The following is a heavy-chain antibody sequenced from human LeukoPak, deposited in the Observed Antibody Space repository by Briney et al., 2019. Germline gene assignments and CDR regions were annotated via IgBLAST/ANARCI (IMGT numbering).Heavy chain of an antibody. CDR1: GFTFTNYP. CDR2: ISGSGGST. CDR3: AKDPLTQAPDYDFWSGS. D-gene: IGHD3-3*01. Sequence: GGSPRLSCAASGFTFTNYPMHWVRQAPGKGLEWVSAISGSGGSTYYADSVKGRFTISRDNSKNTLYLQMNSLRAEDTAVYYCAKDPLTQAPDYDFWSGSWGQGTLVTVSS. J-gene: IGHJ5*02. V-gene: IGHV3-23*01.